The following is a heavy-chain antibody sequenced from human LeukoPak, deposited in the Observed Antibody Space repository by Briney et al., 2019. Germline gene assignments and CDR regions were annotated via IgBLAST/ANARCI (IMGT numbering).Heavy chain of an antibody. CDR1: GFTFSSYG. D-gene: IGHD1-1*01. Sequence: PGGSLRLSCAASGFTFSSYGMHWVRQAPGKGLEWVAFIRYDGSNKYYADSVKGRFTISRDNSKNTLYLQMNSLRSEDTAVYFCAGDRGITITKDFDYWGQGTLVTVSS. J-gene: IGHJ4*02. CDR2: IRYDGSNK. CDR3: AGDRGITITKDFDY. V-gene: IGHV3-30*02.